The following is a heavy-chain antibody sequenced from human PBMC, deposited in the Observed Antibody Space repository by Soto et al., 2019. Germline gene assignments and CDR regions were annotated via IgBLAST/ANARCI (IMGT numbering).Heavy chain of an antibody. Sequence: SCAASGFTFRSYAMTWVRLAPGKGLEWVSLVYSGGATHYAASVKGRFTISTHSSQNTLFLQMNSLRTEDTATYYCVRGRYGSEIHWGQGTKVTVSS. CDR3: VRGRYGSEIH. CDR1: GFTFRSYA. J-gene: IGHJ4*02. CDR2: VYSGGAT. V-gene: IGHV3-53*04. D-gene: IGHD3-10*01.